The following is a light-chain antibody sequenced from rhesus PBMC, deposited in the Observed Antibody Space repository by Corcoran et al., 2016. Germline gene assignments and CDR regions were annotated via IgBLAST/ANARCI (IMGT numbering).Light chain of an antibody. CDR2: YAS. Sequence: QMTPSPSSLSASVGAPVPIPCRASQGIRNYLAGYQQKPGKAPQPRIYYASNLESGVPSRFSGSGSGTDFTLPVSSLQPEDFATGDGQQPNSYPLTFGGGAKVELK. V-gene: IGKV1S14*01. CDR1: QGIRNY. J-gene: IGKJ4*01. CDR3: QQPNSYPLT.